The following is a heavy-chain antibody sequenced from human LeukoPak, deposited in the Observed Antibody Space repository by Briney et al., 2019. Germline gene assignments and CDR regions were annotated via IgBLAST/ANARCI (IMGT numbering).Heavy chain of an antibody. CDR1: GFTFSSYW. V-gene: IGHV3-7*03. CDR2: IKQDGSEK. Sequence: GGSLRLSCAASGFTFSSYWMSWVRQAPGKGLEWVANIKQDGSEKYYVDSVKGRFTISRDNAKNSVFLERNSLRGEDTALYHCARLKSSSWYGAPLDYWGQGTLVTVSS. D-gene: IGHD6-13*01. J-gene: IGHJ4*02. CDR3: ARLKSSSWYGAPLDY.